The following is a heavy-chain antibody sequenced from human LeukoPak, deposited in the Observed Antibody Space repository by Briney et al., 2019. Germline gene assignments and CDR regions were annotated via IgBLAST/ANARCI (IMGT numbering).Heavy chain of an antibody. Sequence: GGSLRLSCAASGLTFSNYAMSWVRQAPGKGLEWVSGISGSDGSTYDADSVKGRFTISRDNSKNTLHLQMNSLRAEDTAVYYCARDTDYYGSGRHGYFDHWGQGTLVTVSS. CDR1: GLTFSNYA. J-gene: IGHJ1*01. D-gene: IGHD3-10*01. CDR2: ISGSDGST. CDR3: ARDTDYYGSGRHGYFDH. V-gene: IGHV3-23*01.